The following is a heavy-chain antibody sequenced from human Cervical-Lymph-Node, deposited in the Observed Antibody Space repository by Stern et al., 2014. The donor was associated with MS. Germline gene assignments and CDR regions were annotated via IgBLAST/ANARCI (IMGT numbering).Heavy chain of an antibody. J-gene: IGHJ4*02. CDR3: ASIRRDGYTEFAY. D-gene: IGHD5-24*01. CDR1: GFTFNSYS. V-gene: IGHV3-74*02. CDR2: INVDGSNT. Sequence: EVQLAESGGGLVQPGGSLRLSCAASGFTFNSYSMYWVRQAPGKGLEWVSRINVDGSNTGYADSVQGRFTTSRDNAKNTLFLQMNSLRAEDTAVYYCASIRRDGYTEFAYWGQGTLVTVSS.